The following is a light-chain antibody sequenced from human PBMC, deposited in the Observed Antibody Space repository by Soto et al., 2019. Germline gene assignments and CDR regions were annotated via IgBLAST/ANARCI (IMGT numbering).Light chain of an antibody. V-gene: IGLV2-14*01. CDR2: EVS. J-gene: IGLJ3*02. Sequence: SVLTQPASVSGSPGQSITISCTGTSSDVGGYNYVSWYQQHPGKAPKLMIYEVSNRPSGVSNRFSGSKSGNTASLTISGLQAEDEADYYCSSYTSSSTLEVFGGGTKSPS. CDR1: SSDVGGYNY. CDR3: SSYTSSSTLEV.